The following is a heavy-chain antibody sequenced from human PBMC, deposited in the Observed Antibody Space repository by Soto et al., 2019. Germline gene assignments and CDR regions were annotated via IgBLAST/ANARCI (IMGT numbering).Heavy chain of an antibody. J-gene: IGHJ4*02. Sequence: EVQLLESGGGLVQPGGSLRLSCAASGFTFSSYAMSWVRQAPGKGLEWVSVISGSGGYTYYEDSVKGRFTISRDNSKNTLYLQMNSLRAEDTAVYYCAKWTVVVVAATRGGYFDYWGQGTLVTVSS. CDR3: AKWTVVVVAATRGGYFDY. CDR2: ISGSGGYT. V-gene: IGHV3-23*01. D-gene: IGHD2-15*01. CDR1: GFTFSSYA.